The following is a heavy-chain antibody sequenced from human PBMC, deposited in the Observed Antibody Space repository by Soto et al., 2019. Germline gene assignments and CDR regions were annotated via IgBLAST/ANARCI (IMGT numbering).Heavy chain of an antibody. CDR1: GFTFSSYS. CDR2: ISSSSSYI. CDR3: ARDGHSSGWYVDYYYYGMDV. Sequence: GGSLSLSCAASGFTFSSYSMNWVRQAPGKGLEWVSSISSSSSYIYYADSVKGRFTISRDNAKNSLYLQMNSLRAEDTAVYYCARDGHSSGWYVDYYYYGMDVWGQGTTVTVSS. J-gene: IGHJ6*02. V-gene: IGHV3-21*01. D-gene: IGHD6-19*01.